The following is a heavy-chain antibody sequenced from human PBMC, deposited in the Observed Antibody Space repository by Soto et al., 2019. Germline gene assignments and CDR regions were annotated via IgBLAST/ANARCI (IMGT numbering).Heavy chain of an antibody. V-gene: IGHV3-23*01. D-gene: IGHD3-3*01. CDR1: GFTFSSYA. Sequence: GGSLRLSCAASGFTFSSYAMSWVRQAPGKGLEWVSAISGSGGSTYYADSVKGRFTISRDNSKNTLYLQMNSLRAEDTAVYYCAKSYDFWSGYYAIPVCFDYWGQGTLVTVSS. CDR2: ISGSGGST. CDR3: AKSYDFWSGYYAIPVCFDY. J-gene: IGHJ4*02.